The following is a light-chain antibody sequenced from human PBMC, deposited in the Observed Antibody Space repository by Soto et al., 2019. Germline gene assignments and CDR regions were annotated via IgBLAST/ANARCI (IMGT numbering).Light chain of an antibody. V-gene: IGKV3-20*01. J-gene: IGKJ1*01. CDR2: GAS. Sequence: EIVLTQSPGSLSLSPGERATLSCRASQSVDSSFFAWYQQKPGQAPRLLIYGASNRATGIPDRFSGSGSGTDFTLIISRLEPEDFAVYYCQQYVSSVTFGQGTKVEIK. CDR1: QSVDSSF. CDR3: QQYVSSVT.